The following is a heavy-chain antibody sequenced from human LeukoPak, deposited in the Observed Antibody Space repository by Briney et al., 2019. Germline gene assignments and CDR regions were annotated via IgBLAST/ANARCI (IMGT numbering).Heavy chain of an antibody. V-gene: IGHV3-30*02. D-gene: IGHD3-10*01. CDR1: GFTFSDYG. CDR2: IRNDGNDK. J-gene: IGHJ4*02. CDR3: AKDGGYYGSGSYYVFDY. Sequence: GGSLRLSCAASGFTFSDYGIHWVRQAPGKGLEWVAFIRNDGNDKSYADSVKGRFTISRDNSKNTLYLQMNSLRAEDTAVYYCAKDGGYYGSGSYYVFDYWGQGTLVTVSS.